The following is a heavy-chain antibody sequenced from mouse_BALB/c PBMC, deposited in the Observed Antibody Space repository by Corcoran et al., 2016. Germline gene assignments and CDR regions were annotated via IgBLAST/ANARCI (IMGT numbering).Heavy chain of an antibody. CDR1: GYTFTSYV. CDR2: IYPYNDGT. V-gene: IGHV1S136*01. Sequence: EVRLQQSGPELVKPGASVKMSCKASGYTFTSYVMHWVKQKPGQGLEWIGYIYPYNDGTKYNEKFKGKATLTSDKSSSAAYMEFSSLTSEDSAVYYCAREVPGGYPFDYWGQGTTLTVSS. D-gene: IGHD2-2*01. CDR3: AREVPGGYPFDY. J-gene: IGHJ2*01.